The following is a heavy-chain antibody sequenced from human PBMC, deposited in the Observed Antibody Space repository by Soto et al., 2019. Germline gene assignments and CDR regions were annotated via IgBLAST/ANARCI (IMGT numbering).Heavy chain of an antibody. CDR2: TRNKANSYTT. J-gene: IGHJ6*04. CDR3: ARVDRDFWSGYYWTDV. CDR1: GFTFSDHY. V-gene: IGHV3-72*01. Sequence: GGSLRLSCAASGFTFSDHYMDWVRQAPGKGLEWVGRTRNKANSYTTEYAASVKGRFTISRDDSKNSLYLQMNSLKTEDTAVYYCARVDRDFWSGYYWTDVWGKGTTVTVSS. D-gene: IGHD3-3*01.